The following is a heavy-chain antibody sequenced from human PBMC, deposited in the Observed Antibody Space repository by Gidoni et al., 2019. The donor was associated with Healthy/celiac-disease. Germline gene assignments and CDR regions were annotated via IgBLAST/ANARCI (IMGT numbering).Heavy chain of an antibody. CDR2: ITRDGTVT. J-gene: IGHJ4*02. CDR3: ARLFALGAAAGDF. Sequence: EVQLVASGGGSVWTGGSVGLSCAASGFPFNKSWMHWVRQAPGKGLVGVARITRDGTVTSYAEAVKGRFTISRDNARNTRSLRRNSLRVEETAVYYGARLFALGAAAGDFWGQGTLVTGSS. D-gene: IGHD2-2*01. CDR1: GFPFNKSW. V-gene: IGHV3-74*01.